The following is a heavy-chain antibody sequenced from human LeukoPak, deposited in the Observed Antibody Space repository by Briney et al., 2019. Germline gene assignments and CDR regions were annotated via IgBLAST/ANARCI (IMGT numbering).Heavy chain of an antibody. V-gene: IGHV3-23*05. D-gene: IGHD6-19*01. J-gene: IGHJ4*02. CDR1: GFTLSSYA. CDR3: AKGVWDSSGWYLDY. Sequence: GGSLRLSCAVSGFTLSSYAMSWVRQAPGKGLEWVSVINTSGSGTFYADSVKGRFTISRDSSKNTLYLQMNSLRAEDTAVHYCAKGVWDSSGWYLDYWGQGTLVTVSS. CDR2: INTSGSGT.